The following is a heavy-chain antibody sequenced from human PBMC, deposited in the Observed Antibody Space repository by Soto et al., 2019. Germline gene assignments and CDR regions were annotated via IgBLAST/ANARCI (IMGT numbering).Heavy chain of an antibody. Sequence: QVQLQQWGAGLLKPSETLSLTCAVYGGSFSGYYWSWIRQPPGKGLEWIGEIKYSGSTNYNPSLKSRVTRSVDTSKNQFSLKLSSVTAADTAVYYCARKVGQWLGGYNWFDPWGQGTLVTVSS. V-gene: IGHV4-34*01. CDR2: IKYSGST. CDR3: ARKVGQWLGGYNWFDP. D-gene: IGHD6-19*01. J-gene: IGHJ5*02. CDR1: GGSFSGYY.